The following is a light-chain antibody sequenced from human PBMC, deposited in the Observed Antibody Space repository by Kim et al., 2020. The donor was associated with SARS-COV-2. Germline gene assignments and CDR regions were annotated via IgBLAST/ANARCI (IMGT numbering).Light chain of an antibody. CDR2: DAS. J-gene: IGKJ1*01. CDR3: QQYNNWPSWT. Sequence: SPGERATLSCRASQSVSSYLAWYQQKPGQAPRLLIYDASTRATGIPARFSGSGSGTEFTLTISSLQSEDFAVYYCQQYNNWPSWTFGQGTKVDIK. V-gene: IGKV3-15*01. CDR1: QSVSSY.